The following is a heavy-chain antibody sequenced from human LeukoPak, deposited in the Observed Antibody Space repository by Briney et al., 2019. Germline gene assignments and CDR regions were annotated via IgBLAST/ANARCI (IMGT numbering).Heavy chain of an antibody. CDR1: GYSFVSYW. Sequence: GESLKISCQGSGYSFVSYWIVWVRQMPGMGLEWMGTIYPSDSNARYSLSFQGQVTISADRSISTAYLQWSSLKASDTAIYYCARFVDYSSSVDYWGQGTLVTVST. CDR3: ARFVDYSSSVDY. D-gene: IGHD6-6*01. CDR2: IYPSDSNA. V-gene: IGHV5-51*01. J-gene: IGHJ4*02.